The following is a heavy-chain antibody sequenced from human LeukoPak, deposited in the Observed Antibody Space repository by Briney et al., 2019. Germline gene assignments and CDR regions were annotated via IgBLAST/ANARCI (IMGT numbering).Heavy chain of an antibody. CDR3: ARVRVGYSSGWTGVDC. CDR2: IWYDGGDK. D-gene: IGHD6-19*01. Sequence: GGSLRLSCAASGFTFTSYGMHWVRQAPGKGLEWVAVIWYDGGDKFYADSVKGRFTISRDNSKDTLYLQMNSLRAEDTAVYYCARVRVGYSSGWTGVDCWGQGTLVTVSS. J-gene: IGHJ4*02. CDR1: GFTFTSYG. V-gene: IGHV3-33*01.